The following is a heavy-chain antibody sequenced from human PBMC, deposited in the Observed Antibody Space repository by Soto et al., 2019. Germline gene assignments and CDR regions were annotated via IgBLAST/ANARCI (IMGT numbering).Heavy chain of an antibody. CDR2: INPKFGDT. CDR3: ARNMDYYYGRGSGNGHGV. V-gene: IGHV1-2*02. Sequence: QVRLVQSGAEVKEPGDSVRVSCEASGYTFTAYHIHWVRQAPGQGLEWMGWINPKFGDTGYAQDFQGRVSMTSDMSISTVYMELSMLTSDDTAIYYCARNMDYYYGRGSGNGHGVWGQGTTVTVFS. J-gene: IGHJ6*02. CDR1: GYTFTAYH. D-gene: IGHD3-10*02.